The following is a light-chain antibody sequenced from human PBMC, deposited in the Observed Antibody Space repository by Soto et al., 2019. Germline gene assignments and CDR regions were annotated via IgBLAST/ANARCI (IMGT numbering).Light chain of an antibody. CDR1: SGSIASNY. J-gene: IGLJ3*02. V-gene: IGLV6-57*01. CDR3: QSYDATNQV. Sequence: NFMLTQPHSVSESPGKTVIISCTRSSGSIASNYVQWYQQRPGSSPTTVIYEDNQRPSGVPDRFSGSIDSSSNSASLTISGLETEDEADYFCQSYDATNQVFGGGTKVTFL. CDR2: EDN.